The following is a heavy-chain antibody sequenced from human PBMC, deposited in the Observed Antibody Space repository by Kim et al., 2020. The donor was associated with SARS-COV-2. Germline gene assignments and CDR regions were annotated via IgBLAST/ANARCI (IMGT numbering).Heavy chain of an antibody. CDR2: IWYDGSHK. V-gene: IGHV3-33*06. D-gene: IGHD3-3*01. Sequence: GGSLRLSCAASGFTFSSYAMHWVRQAPGKGLEWVAVIWYDGSHKYYADSVKGRFTISRDNSKNTLYLQMNSLRAEDTAVYYCAKYTTPFWSGYYDFDYWGQGTLGTVSS. CDR3: AKYTTPFWSGYYDFDY. CDR1: GFTFSSYA. J-gene: IGHJ4*02.